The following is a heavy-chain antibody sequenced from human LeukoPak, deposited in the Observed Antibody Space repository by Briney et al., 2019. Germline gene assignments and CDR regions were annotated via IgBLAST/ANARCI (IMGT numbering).Heavy chain of an antibody. V-gene: IGHV4-39*01. CDR1: GFTFSDYY. CDR2: IYYSGST. J-gene: IGHJ4*02. D-gene: IGHD6-6*01. CDR3: ARLADFASYYFDY. Sequence: GSLRLSCAASGFTFSDYYMSWIRQPPGKGLEWIGSIYYSGSTYYNPSLKSRVTISVDTSKNQFSLKLSSVTAADTAVYYCARLADFASYYFDYWGQGTLVTVSS.